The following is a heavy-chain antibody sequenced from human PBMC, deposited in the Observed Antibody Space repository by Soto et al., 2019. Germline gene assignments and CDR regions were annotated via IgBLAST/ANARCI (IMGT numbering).Heavy chain of an antibody. CDR1: GGSISSYY. Sequence: QVQLQESGPGLVKPSETLSLTCTVSGGSISSYYWSWIRQPPGKGLEWIGYIYYRGSTNYNPSLKRRVTISVDRSKNQFSLKLSSVTDADTAVYYCARRYDENFDYWGQGTLVPVSS. CDR2: IYYRGST. D-gene: IGHD3-16*01. V-gene: IGHV4-59*01. J-gene: IGHJ4*02. CDR3: ARRYDENFDY.